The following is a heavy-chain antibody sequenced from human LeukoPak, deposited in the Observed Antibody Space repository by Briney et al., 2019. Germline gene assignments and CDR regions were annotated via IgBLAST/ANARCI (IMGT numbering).Heavy chain of an antibody. CDR1: GFTFSTYV. V-gene: IGHV3-30*03. D-gene: IGHD2/OR15-2a*01. Sequence: GGSLRLSCAGSGFTFSTYVIHWVHQTPGKGLEWAALISYDGNSKYYADSVKGRFTISRDNSKNTVYLQMDSLRPADTAVYYCARVIISTKYYSGLDVWGQGTTVTVSS. CDR2: ISYDGNSK. J-gene: IGHJ6*02. CDR3: ARVIISTKYYSGLDV.